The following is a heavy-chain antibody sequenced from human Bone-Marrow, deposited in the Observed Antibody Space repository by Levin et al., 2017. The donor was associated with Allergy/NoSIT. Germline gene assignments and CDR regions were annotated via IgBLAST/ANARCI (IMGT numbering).Heavy chain of an antibody. Sequence: LSLTCAASGFAFRAPGMHWVRQAPGKGLEWVAVMSYDGSKKYYAESVQGRFTISRDNSKNTLYLQMNSLRTKDTAVYYCAKPRYSSSWYDAFDIWGQGTMVTVSS. CDR3: AKPRYSSSWYDAFDI. V-gene: IGHV3-30*18. D-gene: IGHD6-13*01. CDR2: MSYDGSKK. J-gene: IGHJ3*02. CDR1: GFAFRAPG.